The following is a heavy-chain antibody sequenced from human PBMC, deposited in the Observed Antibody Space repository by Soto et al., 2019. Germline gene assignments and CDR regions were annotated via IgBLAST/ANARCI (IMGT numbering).Heavy chain of an antibody. Sequence: GGSLRLSXAASGFTFSNYGMHWVRQALGKGLEWLAVISYDGSNEYYGDSVKGRFTISRDNSKNMMYLYMSSLGAEDTAVYYCAKSYYDFWSGYQTSYYYGMDVWGPGTTVTVSS. J-gene: IGHJ6*02. V-gene: IGHV3-30*18. CDR1: GFTFSNYG. CDR3: AKSYYDFWSGYQTSYYYGMDV. D-gene: IGHD3-3*01. CDR2: ISYDGSNE.